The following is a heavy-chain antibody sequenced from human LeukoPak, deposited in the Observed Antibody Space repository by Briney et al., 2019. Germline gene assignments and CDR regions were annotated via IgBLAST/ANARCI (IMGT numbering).Heavy chain of an antibody. D-gene: IGHD5-12*01. CDR1: GGSFNGYY. Sequence: PSETLSLTCAVCGGSFNGYYWGWIRQPPGKGLEWIGNIYYSGSADYNPSLKSRVTMSVDTSKNQFSLKVSSVTAADTAVYYCARRIGGGYDYHDYWGQGTLVTVSS. J-gene: IGHJ4*02. CDR2: IYYSGSA. V-gene: IGHV4-34*01. CDR3: ARRIGGGYDYHDY.